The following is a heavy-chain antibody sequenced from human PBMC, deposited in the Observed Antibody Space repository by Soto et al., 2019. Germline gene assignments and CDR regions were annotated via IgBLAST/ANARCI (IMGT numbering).Heavy chain of an antibody. CDR1: GFTFSSYG. CDR3: ARVRGGSYVPPDY. CDR2: IWYDGSNK. Sequence: GGSLRLSCAASGFTFSSYGMHWVRQAPGKGLEWVAVIWYDGSNKYYADSVKGRFTISRDNSKNTLYLQMNSLRAEDTAVYYCARVRGGSYVPPDYWGQGTLVTVSS. V-gene: IGHV3-33*01. D-gene: IGHD1-26*01. J-gene: IGHJ4*02.